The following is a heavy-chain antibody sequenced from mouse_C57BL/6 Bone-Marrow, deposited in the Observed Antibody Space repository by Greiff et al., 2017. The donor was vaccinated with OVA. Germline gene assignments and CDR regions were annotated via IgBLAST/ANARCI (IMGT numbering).Heavy chain of an antibody. D-gene: IGHD2-4*01. V-gene: IGHV1-69*01. CDR2: IDPSDSYT. CDR1: GYTFTSYW. CDR3: ARRRAYDYDWYFDV. Sequence: VQLQQPGAELVMPGASVKLSCKASGYTFTSYWMHWVKQRPGQGLEWIGEIDPSDSYTNYNQKFKGKSTLTVDKSSSTAYMQLSSLTSEDSAVYYCARRRAYDYDWYFDVWGTGTTVTVSS. J-gene: IGHJ1*03.